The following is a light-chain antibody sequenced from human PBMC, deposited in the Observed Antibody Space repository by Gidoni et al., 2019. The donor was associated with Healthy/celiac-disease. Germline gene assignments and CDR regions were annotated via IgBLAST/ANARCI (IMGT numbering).Light chain of an antibody. CDR3: NSRDSSGNHHVV. CDR2: GKN. J-gene: IGLJ2*01. V-gene: IGLV3-19*01. CDR1: SLRSYY. Sequence: SSELTQDPAVSVALGQTVRITCLGDSLRSYYASWYQQKPGQAPVLVISGKNTRPLGIPDRFSGSSSGNTASLTITGAQAEDEADYYCNSRDSSGNHHVVFGGGTKLTVL.